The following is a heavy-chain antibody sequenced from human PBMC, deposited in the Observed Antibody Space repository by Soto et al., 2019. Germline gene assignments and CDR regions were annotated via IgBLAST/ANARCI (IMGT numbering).Heavy chain of an antibody. CDR1: GGSFSGYY. J-gene: IGHJ3*02. Sequence: SETLSLTCAVYGGSFSGYYWSWIRQPPGKGLEWIGEINHSGGTNYNPSLKSRVTISVDTSKNQFSLKLSSVTAADTAVYYCSGPLTGTTHAFDIWGQGTMVTVSS. CDR3: SGPLTGTTHAFDI. V-gene: IGHV4-34*01. D-gene: IGHD1-7*01. CDR2: INHSGGT.